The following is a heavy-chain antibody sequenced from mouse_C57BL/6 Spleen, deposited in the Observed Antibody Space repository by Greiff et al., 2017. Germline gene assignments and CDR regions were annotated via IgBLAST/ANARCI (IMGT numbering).Heavy chain of an antibody. J-gene: IGHJ3*01. CDR3: ARRGEAY. CDR1: GYAFTNYL. CDR2: INPGSGGT. Sequence: QVQLQQSGAELVRPGTSVKVSCKASGYAFTNYLIEWVKQRPGQGLEWIGVINPGSGGTNYNEKFKGKETLTAEKSSSTAYMHLSSLASEDSAVYICARRGEAYWGQGTLVTVSA. V-gene: IGHV1-54*01.